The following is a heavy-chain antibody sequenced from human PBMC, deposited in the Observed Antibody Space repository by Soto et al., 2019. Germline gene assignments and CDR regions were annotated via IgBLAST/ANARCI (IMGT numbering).Heavy chain of an antibody. V-gene: IGHV3-23*01. D-gene: IGHD3-22*01. CDR1: GFTFSSYA. CDR3: AKHNYYDSSGYYFLSDY. J-gene: IGHJ4*02. CDR2: ISGSGGST. Sequence: GGSLRLSCAASGFTFSSYAMSWVRQAPGKGLEWVSAISGSGGSTYYADSVKGRFTISRDNSKNTLYLQMNSLRAEDTAVYYCAKHNYYDSSGYYFLSDYWGQGTLVTVSS.